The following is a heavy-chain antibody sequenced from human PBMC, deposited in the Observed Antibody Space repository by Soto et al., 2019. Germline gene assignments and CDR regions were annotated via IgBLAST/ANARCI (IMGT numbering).Heavy chain of an antibody. CDR3: ARSHAALLWFGELLLLNYYYGMDV. J-gene: IGHJ6*02. D-gene: IGHD3-10*01. CDR1: GFTFSSYS. Sequence: HPGGSLRLSCAASGFTFSSYSMDWVRQAPGKGLEWVSYISSSSSTIYYADSVKGRFTISRDNAKNSLYLQMNSLRAEDTAVYYCARSHAALLWFGELLLLNYYYGMDVWGQGTTVTVSS. V-gene: IGHV3-48*01. CDR2: ISSSSSTI.